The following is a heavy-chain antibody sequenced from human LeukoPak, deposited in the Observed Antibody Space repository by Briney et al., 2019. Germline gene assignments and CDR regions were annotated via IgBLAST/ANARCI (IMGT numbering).Heavy chain of an antibody. CDR3: ARAPIGSIDY. CDR2: IYYTGYT. J-gene: IGHJ4*02. D-gene: IGHD1-1*01. Sequence: SETLSLTCSVSGASVTSSYWTWVRLPPGRGLEWIGYIYYTGYTNYNPSLKSRVTISLDIYTNQLSLEVISVTAADTAIYYCARAPIGSIDYWGREPWSPSPQ. V-gene: IGHV4-59*02. CDR1: GASVTSSY.